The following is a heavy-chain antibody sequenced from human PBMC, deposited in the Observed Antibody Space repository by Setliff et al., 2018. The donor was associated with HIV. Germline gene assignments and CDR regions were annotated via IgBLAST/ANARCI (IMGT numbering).Heavy chain of an antibody. CDR2: IKQDESEM. D-gene: IGHD3-22*01. Sequence: GGSLRLSCAASGFIFSKSCMSWVRQAPGKGLEWVATIKQDESEMQYVDSVKGRFTVSRDNSKNTLYLQMNSLISDDTAMYYCGKDVSYSSGDGADYWGQGALVTVSS. J-gene: IGHJ4*02. V-gene: IGHV3-7*01. CDR3: GKDVSYSSGDGADY. CDR1: GFIFSKSC.